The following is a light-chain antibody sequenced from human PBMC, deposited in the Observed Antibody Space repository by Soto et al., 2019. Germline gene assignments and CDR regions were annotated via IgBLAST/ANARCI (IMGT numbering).Light chain of an antibody. CDR3: QHFNNWPPELT. V-gene: IGKV3-15*01. Sequence: ELVMTQSPVTLSVSPGERATLSCRASQSLTNNLAWYQQRPGQAPRLLIYGASTRATGVPARFSGSGSGTEFTLTISSLQSEDFATYYCQHFNNWPPELTFGGGTKVEIK. J-gene: IGKJ4*01. CDR1: QSLTNN. CDR2: GAS.